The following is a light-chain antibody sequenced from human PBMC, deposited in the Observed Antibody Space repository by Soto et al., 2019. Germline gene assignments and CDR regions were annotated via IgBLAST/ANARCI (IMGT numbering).Light chain of an antibody. J-gene: IGLJ1*01. CDR2: EGS. CDR1: SSDVGSYNL. Sequence: QSVLTQPASVSGSPGQSITISCTGTSSDVGSYNLVSWYQQHPGKAPKLMIYEGSKRPSGVSNRFSGSKSGNTASLTISGLQAEDEADYYCSSYTFTSTLYVFGTGTKVTVL. CDR3: SSYTFTSTLYV. V-gene: IGLV2-14*02.